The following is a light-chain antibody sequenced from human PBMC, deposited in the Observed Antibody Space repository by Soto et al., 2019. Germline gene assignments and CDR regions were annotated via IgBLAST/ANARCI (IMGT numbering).Light chain of an antibody. CDR1: SSDVGGYNY. CDR2: EVS. V-gene: IGLV2-8*01. J-gene: IGLJ2*01. Sequence: QSALTQPPSASGSPGQAVTISCTGTSSDVGGYNYVSWYQQHPGKAPKLMIYEVSKRPSGVHDRFSGSKSGNTASLTVSGLHAEDEADYYCSSYAGSNNLVFGGGTKLTVL. CDR3: SSYAGSNNLV.